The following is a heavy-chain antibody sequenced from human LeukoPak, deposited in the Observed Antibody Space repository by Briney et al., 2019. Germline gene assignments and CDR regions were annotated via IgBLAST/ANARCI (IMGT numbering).Heavy chain of an antibody. V-gene: IGHV2-5*01. Sequence: SGPTLVNPTQTLTLTCTFSGFSLSTSGVGVGWIRQPPGKALEWLALIYWNDDQRYRPSLKSRLTITKDTSKNQVVLTMTNMDPVDIATYYCARRYSTSSFDYWGQGTLVTVSS. D-gene: IGHD6-6*01. CDR1: GFSLSTSGVG. CDR2: IYWNDDQ. J-gene: IGHJ4*02. CDR3: ARRYSTSSFDY.